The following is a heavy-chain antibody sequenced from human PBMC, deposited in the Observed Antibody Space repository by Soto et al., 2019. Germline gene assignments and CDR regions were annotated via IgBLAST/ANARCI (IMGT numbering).Heavy chain of an antibody. Sequence: GESLKISCKGSGYSFTSYWIGWVLQMPGKGLEWMGIIYPGDSDTRYSPSFQGQVTISADKSISTAYLQMNSLKTEDTAVYYCTTEYSSGWYDSWGQGTLVTVSS. CDR3: TTEYSSGWYDS. D-gene: IGHD6-19*01. J-gene: IGHJ4*02. CDR2: IYPGDSDT. CDR1: GYSFTSYW. V-gene: IGHV5-51*01.